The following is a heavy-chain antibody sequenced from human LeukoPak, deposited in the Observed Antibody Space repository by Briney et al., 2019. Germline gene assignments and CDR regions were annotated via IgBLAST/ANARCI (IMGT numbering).Heavy chain of an antibody. D-gene: IGHD3-16*01. J-gene: IGHJ3*02. CDR3: VRGGFMHAFDI. CDR2: INNDGSDT. V-gene: IGHV3-74*01. Sequence: PGGSLRLSCAASGFTFSSYAMSWVRQAPGKGPVWDSYINNDGSDTNYADSVKGRFTISRDNAENTLFLQMNSLRVEDTAVYYCVRGGFMHAFDIWGQGTKVTVSS. CDR1: GFTFSSYA.